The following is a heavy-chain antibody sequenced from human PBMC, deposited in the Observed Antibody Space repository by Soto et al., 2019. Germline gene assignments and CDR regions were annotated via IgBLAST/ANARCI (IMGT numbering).Heavy chain of an antibody. CDR1: GYTFTSYA. CDR2: INAGNGNT. D-gene: IGHD3-9*01. J-gene: IGHJ4*02. Sequence: ASVKVSCKASGYTFTSYAMHWVRQAPGQRLEWMGWINAGNGNTKYSQKFQGRVTITRDTSASTAYMELSSLRSEDTAVYYCAIRVHILTGPHDYWGQGTLVTVSS. V-gene: IGHV1-3*01. CDR3: AIRVHILTGPHDY.